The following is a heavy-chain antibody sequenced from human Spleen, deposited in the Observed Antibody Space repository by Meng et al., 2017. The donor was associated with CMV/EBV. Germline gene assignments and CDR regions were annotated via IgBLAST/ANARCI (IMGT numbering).Heavy chain of an antibody. Sequence: GESLKISCAASGFTFSSYWMSWVRQAPGKGLEWVANIKQDGSEKYYVDSVKGRFTISRDNPKNTLYLQMNNLRVEDTAVYYCANSRGWELNQWGQGTLVTVSS. CDR3: ANSRGWELNQ. V-gene: IGHV3-7*01. CDR1: GFTFSSYW. D-gene: IGHD1-26*01. J-gene: IGHJ4*02. CDR2: IKQDGSEK.